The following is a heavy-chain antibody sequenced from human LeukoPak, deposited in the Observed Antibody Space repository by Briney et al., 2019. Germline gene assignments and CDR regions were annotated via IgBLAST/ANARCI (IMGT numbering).Heavy chain of an antibody. Sequence: KLSETLSLTCTVSGGSISSSSYYWGWIRQPPGKGLEWIGSNYYSGSTYYNPSLKSRVTISVHTSKNQFSLKLSSVTAADTAVYYCAIFSRITIFGVVTPDNDYWGQGTPVPVSS. V-gene: IGHV4-39*01. CDR2: NYYSGST. CDR1: GGSISSSSYY. CDR3: AIFSRITIFGVVTPDNDY. D-gene: IGHD3-3*01. J-gene: IGHJ4*02.